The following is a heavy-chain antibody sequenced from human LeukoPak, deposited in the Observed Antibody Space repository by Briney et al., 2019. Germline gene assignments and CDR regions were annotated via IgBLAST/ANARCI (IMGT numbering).Heavy chain of an antibody. CDR3: AKDSGGATAF. V-gene: IGHV3-23*01. Sequence: PGGSLRLSCAASGFTFSNYAMSWVRQAPGKGLEWVSGISGSGGSTYYADSVKGRFTISRDNSKNTLYLQMNSLRAEDTAVYYCAKDSGGATAFWGQGTPVTVSS. CDR1: GFTFSNYA. CDR2: ISGSGGST. J-gene: IGHJ4*02. D-gene: IGHD3-16*01.